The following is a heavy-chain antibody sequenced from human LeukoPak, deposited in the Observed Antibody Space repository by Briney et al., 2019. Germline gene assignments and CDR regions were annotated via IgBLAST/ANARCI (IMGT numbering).Heavy chain of an antibody. J-gene: IGHJ4*02. D-gene: IGHD6-13*01. CDR3: ARHWYSSSWYSHPFDY. CDR2: INHSGST. CDR1: GGSISSYY. V-gene: IGHV4-34*01. Sequence: SETLSLTCTVSGGSISSYYWSWIRQPPGKGLEWIGEINHSGSTNYNPSLKSRVTISVDTSKNQFSLKLSSVTAADTAVYYCARHWYSSSWYSHPFDYWGQGTLVTVSS.